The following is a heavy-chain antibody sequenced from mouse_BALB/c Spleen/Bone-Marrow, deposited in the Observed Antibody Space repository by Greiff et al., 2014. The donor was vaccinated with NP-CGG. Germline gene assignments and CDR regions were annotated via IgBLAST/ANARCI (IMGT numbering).Heavy chain of an antibody. D-gene: IGHD1-2*01. J-gene: IGHJ4*01. CDR1: GFSLTSYG. CDR3: ARITTATGAMDY. V-gene: IGHV2-9*02. CDR2: IWADGST. Sequence: VKLMESGPGLVAPSQSLSISCTVSGFSLTSYGVHWVRQPPGKGLEWLGVIWADGSTNYNSALMSRLSISKDNSKSQVFLKMNSLQTDDTAMYYCARITTATGAMDYCGQGTSVTVSS.